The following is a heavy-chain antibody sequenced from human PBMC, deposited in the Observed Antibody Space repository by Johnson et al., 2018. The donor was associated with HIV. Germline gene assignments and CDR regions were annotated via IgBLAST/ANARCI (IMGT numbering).Heavy chain of an antibody. V-gene: IGHV3-NL1*01. J-gene: IGHJ3*01. CDR1: GFTFSSYG. CDR2: IYSDGSDT. D-gene: IGHD3-3*01. Sequence: QVQLVESGGGVVQPGGSLRLSCAASGFTFSSYGMHWVRQAPGKGLVWVARIYSDGSDTAYADSVKGRFTISRDNSKNTLFLQMNSLRPEDTAIYYCASPPSGYDFWDGPNIFDVWGQGTMVSVAS. CDR3: ASPPSGYDFWDGPNIFDV.